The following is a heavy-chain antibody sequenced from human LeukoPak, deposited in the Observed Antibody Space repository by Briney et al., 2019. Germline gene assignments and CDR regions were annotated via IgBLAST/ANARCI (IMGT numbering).Heavy chain of an antibody. D-gene: IGHD3-10*01. CDR2: ISSSGSTI. CDR3: AILHYYGSRSDHYMDV. V-gene: IGHV3-11*04. CDR1: GFTFSDYY. J-gene: IGHJ6*03. Sequence: GGSLRLSCAASGFTFSDYYMSWIRQAPGKGLEWVSYISSSGSTIYYADSVKGRFTISRDNAKNSLYLQMNSLRAEDTAVYYCAILHYYGSRSDHYMDVWGKGTTVTVSS.